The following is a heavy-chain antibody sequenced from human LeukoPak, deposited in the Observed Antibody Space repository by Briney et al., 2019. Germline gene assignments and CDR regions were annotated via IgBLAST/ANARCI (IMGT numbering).Heavy chain of an antibody. Sequence: PGGSLRLSCAASGFTFSSYAMRWVRQAPGKGLEWVAVISYGGSNKYYADSVKGRFTISRDNSKSTLYLQMNSLRAEDTAVYYCASGGQPYWGEGTLVTVSS. CDR1: GFTFSSYA. CDR2: ISYGGSNK. J-gene: IGHJ4*02. CDR3: ASGGQPY. V-gene: IGHV3-30-3*01. D-gene: IGHD3-10*01.